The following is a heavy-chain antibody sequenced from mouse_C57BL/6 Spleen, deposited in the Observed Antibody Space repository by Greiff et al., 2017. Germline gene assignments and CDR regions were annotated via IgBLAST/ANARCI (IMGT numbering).Heavy chain of an antibody. J-gene: IGHJ3*01. D-gene: IGHD2-4*01. Sequence: VQLQQPGPGLVKPSQSLSLTCSVTGYSITSGYYWNWIRQFPGNKLEWMGYIRYDGSNNYNPSLKNRISITRDTSKTQVFLKLNSVTTEDTATYYCAREGDFEGFAYWGQGTLVTVSA. CDR1: GYSITSGYY. CDR2: IRYDGSN. CDR3: AREGDFEGFAY. V-gene: IGHV3-6*01.